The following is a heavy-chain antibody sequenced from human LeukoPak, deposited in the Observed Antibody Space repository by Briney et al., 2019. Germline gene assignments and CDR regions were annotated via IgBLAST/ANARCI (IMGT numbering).Heavy chain of an antibody. CDR1: GFTFRSSS. CDR2: IRASGDST. Sequence: GSLRLSCKASGFTFRSSSMTWVRQAPGKGLVWVSTIRASGDSTYYADFVEGRFTISRDNSKNTLYLQMNSLGAEDTAVYYCAKGGYTSPFDYWGQGTLVTVSS. V-gene: IGHV3-23*01. D-gene: IGHD5-18*01. J-gene: IGHJ4*02. CDR3: AKGGYTSPFDY.